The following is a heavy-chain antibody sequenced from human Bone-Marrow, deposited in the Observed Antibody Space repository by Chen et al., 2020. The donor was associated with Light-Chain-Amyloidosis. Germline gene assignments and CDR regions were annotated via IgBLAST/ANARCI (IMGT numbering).Heavy chain of an antibody. J-gene: IGHJ4*02. V-gene: IGHV3-43*02. CDR3: AKDKPGVFAN. CDR1: GFIFENYA. CDR2: ISGDGGNT. Sequence: EVQLVESGGGVAQPGGSLRLSCVVSGFIFENYAMHWVRQVPGKGLEWLCLISGDGGNTDYADSVKGRFIVSRDKSKNSLYLQMNSLRAEDTDFYYCAKDKPGVFANWGQGTLVTVSS. D-gene: IGHD2-8*01.